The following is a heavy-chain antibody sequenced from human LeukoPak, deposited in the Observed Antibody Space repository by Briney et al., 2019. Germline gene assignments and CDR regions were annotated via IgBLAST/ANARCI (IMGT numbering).Heavy chain of an antibody. V-gene: IGHV1-24*01. CDR1: GYTLTELS. CDR2: FDPEDGET. D-gene: IGHD3-16*02. CDR3: ATDRYRNWFDP. J-gene: IGHJ5*02. Sequence: VASVKVSCKVSGYTLTELSMHWVRQAPGKGLEWMGGFDPEDGETIYAQKFQGRVTVTEDTSTDTAYMELSSLRSEDTAVYYCATDRYRNWFDPWGQGTLVTVSS.